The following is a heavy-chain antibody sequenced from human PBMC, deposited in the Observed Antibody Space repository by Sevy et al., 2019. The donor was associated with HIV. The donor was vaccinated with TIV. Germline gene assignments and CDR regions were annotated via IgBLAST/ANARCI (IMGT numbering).Heavy chain of an antibody. CDR2: INHSGST. D-gene: IGHD3-22*01. Sequence: SETLSLTCAVYGGSFSGYYWSWIRQPPGKGLEWIGEINHSGSTNYNPSLKSRVTISVDTPKNQFSLKLSSVTAADTAVYYCAEGDYYDSSGYYRTLYFQHWGQGTLVTVSS. CDR1: GGSFSGYY. J-gene: IGHJ1*01. V-gene: IGHV4-34*01. CDR3: AEGDYYDSSGYYRTLYFQH.